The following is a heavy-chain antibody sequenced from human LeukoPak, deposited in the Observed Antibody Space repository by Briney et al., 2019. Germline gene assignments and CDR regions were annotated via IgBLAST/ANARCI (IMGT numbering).Heavy chain of an antibody. CDR2: IKQDGSEK. D-gene: IGHD3-10*01. V-gene: IGHV3-7*01. CDR1: GFTFSIYW. J-gene: IGHJ4*02. Sequence: GGSLRLSCAASGFTFSIYWMSWVRQAPGNFPGWVANIKQDGSEKYYVDSVKGRFTISRDNAKNSLYLQMNSLRAEDTAVYYCARHKITMVRGVMDYWGQGTLVTVSS. CDR3: ARHKITMVRGVMDY.